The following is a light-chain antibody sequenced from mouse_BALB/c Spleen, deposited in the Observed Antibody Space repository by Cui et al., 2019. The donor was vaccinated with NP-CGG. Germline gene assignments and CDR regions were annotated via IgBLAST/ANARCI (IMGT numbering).Light chain of an antibody. Sequence: QAVVTQASALTTSPGETVTLTCRSSTGAVTTSNYANWVQEKPDHLFTGLIGGTNNRVPGVAARFSGSLIGDKAALTITGAQTEDEAIYFCALWYSNHWVFGGGTKLTVL. CDR3: ALWYSNHWV. V-gene: IGLV1*01. CDR2: GTN. CDR1: TGAVTTSNY. J-gene: IGLJ1*01.